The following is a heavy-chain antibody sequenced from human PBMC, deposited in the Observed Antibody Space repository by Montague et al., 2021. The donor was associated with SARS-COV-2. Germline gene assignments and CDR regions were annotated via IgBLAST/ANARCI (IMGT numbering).Heavy chain of an antibody. J-gene: IGHJ4*02. V-gene: IGHV6-1*01. D-gene: IGHD6-13*01. CDR3: VGGIEAAGSYDY. CDR1: GDSVSSNSAT. CDR2: TYYRSMWKS. Sequence: CAISGDSVSSNSATWSWIRQSPSRGLEWLGRTYYRSMWKSDYARXVKSRIAINPDTSKNQFSLQLSSVTPEDTALYYCVGGIEAAGSYDYWGQGTLVTVSS.